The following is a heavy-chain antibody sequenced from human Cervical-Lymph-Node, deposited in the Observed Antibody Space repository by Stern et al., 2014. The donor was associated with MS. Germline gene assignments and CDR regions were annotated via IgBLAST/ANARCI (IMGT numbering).Heavy chain of an antibody. D-gene: IGHD1-26*01. CDR2: SNPSGGST. V-gene: IGHV1-46*01. CDR1: GYTFSSYY. Sequence: QVQLVQSGAEVKKPGASVKVSCKASGYTFSSYYMHWVRQAPGQGLEWMGISNPSGGSTRYAQKFQGRVTMTRDTSTSTVYMELSSQRSEDTAVYYCARSGSYSDAFDIWGQGTMVTVSS. J-gene: IGHJ3*02. CDR3: ARSGSYSDAFDI.